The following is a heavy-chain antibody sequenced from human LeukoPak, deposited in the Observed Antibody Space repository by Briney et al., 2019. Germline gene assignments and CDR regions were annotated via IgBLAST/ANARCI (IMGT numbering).Heavy chain of an antibody. CDR2: MNPNSGNT. D-gene: IGHD4-17*01. J-gene: IGHJ6*03. Sequence: ASVKVSCKASGYTFTSYDINWVRQATGQGLEWMGWMNPNSGNTGYAQKFQGRVTMTRNTSISTAYMELSSLRSEDTAVHYCAREGGDYVYYYYYMDVWGKGTTVTVSS. CDR3: AREGGDYVYYYYYMDV. CDR1: GYTFTSYD. V-gene: IGHV1-8*01.